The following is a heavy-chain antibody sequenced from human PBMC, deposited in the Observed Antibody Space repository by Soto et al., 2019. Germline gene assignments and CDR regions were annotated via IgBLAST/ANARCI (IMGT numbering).Heavy chain of an antibody. Sequence: PSETLSLTCAVYGGSFSGYYWSWIRQPPGKGLEWIGEINHSGSTNYNPSLKSRVTISVDTSKNQFPLKLSSVTAADTAVYYCARGPRLFDPWGQGTLVTVSS. J-gene: IGHJ5*02. CDR1: GGSFSGYY. CDR2: INHSGST. D-gene: IGHD3-16*01. V-gene: IGHV4-34*01. CDR3: ARGPRLFDP.